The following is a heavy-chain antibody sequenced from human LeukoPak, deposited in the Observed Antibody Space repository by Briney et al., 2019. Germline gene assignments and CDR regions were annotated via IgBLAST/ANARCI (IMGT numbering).Heavy chain of an antibody. CDR1: GFTFDDYA. CDR3: ARDLFYSNYGDY. Sequence: GRSLRLSCAASGFTFDDYAMHWVRQAPGKGLEWVSGISWNSGSIGYADSVKGRFTISRDNAKNSLYLQMNSLRAEDTALYYCARDLFYSNYGDYWGQGTLVTVSS. J-gene: IGHJ4*02. CDR2: ISWNSGSI. V-gene: IGHV3-9*01. D-gene: IGHD4-11*01.